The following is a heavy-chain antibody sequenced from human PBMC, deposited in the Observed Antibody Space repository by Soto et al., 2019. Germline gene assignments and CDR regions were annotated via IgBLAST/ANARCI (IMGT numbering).Heavy chain of an antibody. V-gene: IGHV4-4*08. CDR2: IYHSGTT. Sequence: SGTLCLTCTVSGGSIRSVFWSWIRQPPGKGLEWIGYIYHSGTTNYNPSLKSRVTISVDTSKNQFSLKLSSVTAADTAVYYCATHVFPPWRGESRFNYWGQGTLVTVSS. CDR3: ATHVFPPWRGESRFNY. CDR1: GGSIRSVF. J-gene: IGHJ4*02. D-gene: IGHD5-12*01.